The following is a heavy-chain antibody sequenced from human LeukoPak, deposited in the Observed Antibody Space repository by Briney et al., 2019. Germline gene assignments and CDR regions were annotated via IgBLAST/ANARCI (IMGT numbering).Heavy chain of an antibody. CDR1: GFTLGDYG. D-gene: IGHD1-26*01. V-gene: IGHV3-49*04. CDR3: TRWADSVSYSRY. Sequence: GGSLTLSCTASGFTLGDYGMNWVRQAPGKGLQWVGFIRRRTPGGTTEYAASVKGRFIISRDESKSIVYLQMNSLESVDTAVYFCTRWADSVSYSRYWGPGTLVTVSS. J-gene: IGHJ4*02. CDR2: IRRRTPGGTT.